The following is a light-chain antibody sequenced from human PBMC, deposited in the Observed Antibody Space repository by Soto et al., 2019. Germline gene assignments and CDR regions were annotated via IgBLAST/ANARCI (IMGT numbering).Light chain of an antibody. J-gene: IGKJ4*01. V-gene: IGKV1-39*01. CDR1: QSISTF. CDR3: QQSYSTPLT. CDR2: AAS. Sequence: DIQITQSPSSLSASLGDRVTITCPASQSISTFLNWYQQKPGKAPKLLIYAASSLESGVPSRFSGSGSGTDFTLIINSLQPEDFATYYCQQSYSTPLTFGGGTKVDIK.